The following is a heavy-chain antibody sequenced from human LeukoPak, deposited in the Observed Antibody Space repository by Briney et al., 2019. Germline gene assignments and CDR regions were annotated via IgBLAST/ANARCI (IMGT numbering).Heavy chain of an antibody. CDR1: GFTFTSYA. Sequence: GGSLRLSCAASGFTFTSYAMSWVRQAPGKGLEWVSATSGSGGSTYYADSVKGRFTISRDNSKNTLYLQMNGLRAEDTAVYYCAKPRPSYSSSWYDHWGQGTLVTVSS. V-gene: IGHV3-23*01. CDR2: TSGSGGST. CDR3: AKPRPSYSSSWYDH. D-gene: IGHD6-13*01. J-gene: IGHJ5*02.